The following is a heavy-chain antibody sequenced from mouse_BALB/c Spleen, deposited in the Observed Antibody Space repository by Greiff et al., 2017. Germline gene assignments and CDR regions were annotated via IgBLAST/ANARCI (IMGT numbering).Heavy chain of an antibody. V-gene: IGHV2-9*02. CDR2: IWAGGST. CDR1: GFSLTSYG. J-gene: IGHJ1*01. D-gene: IGHD2-14*01. Sequence: QVHVKQSGPGLVAPSQSLSITCTVSGFSLTSYGVHWVRQPPGKGLEWLGVIWAGGSTNYNSALMSRLSISKDNSKSQVFLKMNSLQTDDTAMYYCARDRYDRWYFDVWGAGTTVTVSS. CDR3: ARDRYDRWYFDV.